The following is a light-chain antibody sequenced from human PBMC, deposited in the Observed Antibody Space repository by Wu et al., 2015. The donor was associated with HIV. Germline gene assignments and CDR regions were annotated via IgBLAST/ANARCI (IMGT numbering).Light chain of an antibody. CDR1: QSISTW. V-gene: IGKV1-5*03. Sequence: DIQMTQSPSTLSASVGDTVTITCRASQSISTWLAWYQQKPGKAPKLLIYKASYLESGVPSRFSGSGSGTEFSLTISSLQPDDFATYFCQQYNTWYTFGQGTKLEI. J-gene: IGKJ2*01. CDR2: KAS. CDR3: QQYNTWYT.